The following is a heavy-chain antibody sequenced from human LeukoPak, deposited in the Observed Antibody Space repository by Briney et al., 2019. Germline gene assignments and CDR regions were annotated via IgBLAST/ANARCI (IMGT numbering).Heavy chain of an antibody. Sequence: GGSLRLSCAASGFTFSSYSMNWVRQAPGKGLEWVSYISSSSSTIYYADSVKGRFTISRDNAKNSLYLQMNSLRAEDTAVYYCAKRSLSGWYLLDYWGQGTLVTVSS. CDR3: AKRSLSGWYLLDY. D-gene: IGHD6-19*01. J-gene: IGHJ4*02. CDR2: ISSSSSTI. V-gene: IGHV3-48*01. CDR1: GFTFSSYS.